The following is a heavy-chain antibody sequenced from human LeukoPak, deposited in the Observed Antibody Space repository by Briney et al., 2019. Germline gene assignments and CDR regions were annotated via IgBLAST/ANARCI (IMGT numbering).Heavy chain of an antibody. CDR3: ARGRVVSTISTYYYYGMDV. CDR1: GGSFSGHY. CDR2: ITHSGST. D-gene: IGHD5/OR15-5a*01. Sequence: PSETLSLTCTVSGGSFSGHYCSWIRQPPGKGLEWIGEITHSGSTNYNTSLKSRVTISVDTSETQFSLKLSSVTAADTAVYYCARGRVVSTISTYYYYGMDVWGQGTTDTVSS. J-gene: IGHJ6*02. V-gene: IGHV4-34*01.